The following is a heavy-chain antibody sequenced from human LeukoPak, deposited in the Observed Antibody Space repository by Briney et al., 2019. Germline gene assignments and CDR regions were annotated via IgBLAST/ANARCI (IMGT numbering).Heavy chain of an antibody. CDR2: IIPIFGTA. V-gene: IGHV1-69*13. CDR3: AREVDGSGSYNWFDP. D-gene: IGHD3-10*01. Sequence: SVKVSCKASGGTFSSYAISWVRQAPGQGLEWMGGIIPIFGTANYAQKFQGRVTITADESTSTAYMELSSLRPEDTAVYYCAREVDGSGSYNWFDPWGQGTLVTVSS. CDR1: GGTFSSYA. J-gene: IGHJ5*02.